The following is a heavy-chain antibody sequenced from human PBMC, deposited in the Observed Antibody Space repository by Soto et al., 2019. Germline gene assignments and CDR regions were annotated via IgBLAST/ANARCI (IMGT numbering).Heavy chain of an antibody. CDR1: GGTFSSYA. Sequence: SVKVSCKASGGTFSSYAISWVRQAPGQGLEWMGGIIPIFGTANYAQKFQGRATITADESTSTAYMELSSLRSEDTAVYYCAREDGAHGDYAGRENYYYGMDVWGQGTTVTVSS. V-gene: IGHV1-69*13. CDR3: AREDGAHGDYAGRENYYYGMDV. CDR2: IIPIFGTA. D-gene: IGHD4-17*01. J-gene: IGHJ6*02.